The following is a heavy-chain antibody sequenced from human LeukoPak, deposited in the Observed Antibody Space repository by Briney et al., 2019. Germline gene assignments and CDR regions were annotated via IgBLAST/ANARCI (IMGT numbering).Heavy chain of an antibody. CDR2: IYSSVST. D-gene: IGHD4-17*01. Sequence: PSETLSLTCTVSGGSISSNAYYWAWIRQPPGKGLEWIGSIYSSVSTYYNPSLKSRVTISVDTSKNQFSLRLSSVTAADTALYYCARYGDYDYYYGMDVWGQGTTVTVSS. V-gene: IGHV4-39*01. CDR3: ARYGDYDYYYGMDV. CDR1: GGSISSNAYY. J-gene: IGHJ6*02.